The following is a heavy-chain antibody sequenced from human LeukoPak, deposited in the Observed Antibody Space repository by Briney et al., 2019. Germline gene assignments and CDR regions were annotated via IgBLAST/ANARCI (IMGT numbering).Heavy chain of an antibody. Sequence: GGSLRLSCTASGFTFRNYVMNWVRQAPGKGLAWVSLIGGDATTTYYADSAKGRFTISRDNSQNTLYLQMNSLRAEDTAVYYCARDYADYVGYFFFDYWGQGTLVTVSS. CDR3: ARDYADYVGYFFFDY. D-gene: IGHD4-17*01. V-gene: IGHV3-23*01. CDR1: GFTFRNYV. J-gene: IGHJ4*02. CDR2: IGGDATTT.